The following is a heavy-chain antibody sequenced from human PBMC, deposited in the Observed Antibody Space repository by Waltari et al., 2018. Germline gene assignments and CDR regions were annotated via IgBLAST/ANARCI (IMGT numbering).Heavy chain of an antibody. D-gene: IGHD3-10*01. J-gene: IGHJ4*02. CDR3: NRGAWGGLGY. CDR1: GFTFGVYA. CDR2: IRSKAYGGTT. V-gene: IGHV3-49*04. Sequence: EVQLVASGGGLIQPGRSLRLSCPASGFTFGVYAMSWVRQAPGKGLEWVGFIRSKAYGGTTEYAASVKGRFTISRDDSKNIAYLQMNSLKSEDTAVYYCNRGAWGGLGYWGQGTLVTVSS.